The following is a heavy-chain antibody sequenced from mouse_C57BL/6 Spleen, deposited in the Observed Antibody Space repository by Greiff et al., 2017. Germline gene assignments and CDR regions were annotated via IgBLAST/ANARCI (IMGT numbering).Heavy chain of an antibody. Sequence: VKLQQPGAELVKPGASVKLSCKASGYTFTSYWMHWVKQTPVQGLEWIGMIHPNSGSTNYNEKFKSKATLTVDKSSSTAYMQLSSLTSEDSAVYYCARSGGGDYDFFAWFAYWGQGTLVTVYA. J-gene: IGHJ3*01. D-gene: IGHD2-4*01. CDR1: GYTFTSYW. V-gene: IGHV1-64*01. CDR2: IHPNSGST. CDR3: ARSGGGDYDFFAWFAY.